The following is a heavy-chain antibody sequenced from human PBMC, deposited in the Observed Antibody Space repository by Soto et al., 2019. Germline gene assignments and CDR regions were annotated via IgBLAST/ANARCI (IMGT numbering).Heavy chain of an antibody. J-gene: IGHJ4*02. CDR3: ARGLSHLAF. Sequence: RQSPSRGLEWLGRTYYRSKWYSYYAESVKGRITINADTSKNPFSLHLISVTLQVTAVYYCARGLSHLAFWGRGTVVTGSS. CDR2: TYYRSKWYS. V-gene: IGHV6-1*01.